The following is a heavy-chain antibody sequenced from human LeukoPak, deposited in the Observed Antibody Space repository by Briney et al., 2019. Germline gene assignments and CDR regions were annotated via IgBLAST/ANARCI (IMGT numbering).Heavy chain of an antibody. CDR1: GFTFSSYS. Sequence: GSLRLSCAASGFTFSSYSMNWIRQPPGKGLEWIGSIYYSGSTYYNPSLKSRVTISVDTSKNQFSLKLSSVTAADTAVYYCEGYYDSSGYYYDKASFDYWGQGTLVTVSS. CDR2: IYYSGST. V-gene: IGHV4-39*07. CDR3: EGYYDSSGYYYDKASFDY. D-gene: IGHD3-22*01. J-gene: IGHJ4*02.